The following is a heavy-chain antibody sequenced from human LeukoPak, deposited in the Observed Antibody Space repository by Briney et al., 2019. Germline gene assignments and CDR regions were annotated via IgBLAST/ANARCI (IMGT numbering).Heavy chain of an antibody. J-gene: IGHJ4*02. Sequence: ASVKVSCKASGYTFTTYDLNWVRQATGQGLEWMGWMNPNSGNTGYAQKFQGRVTMTRNTSISTAYMELNNLASEDTAVYYCAARIRGAAIDHWGQGTLVTVSS. V-gene: IGHV1-8*01. CDR1: GYTFTTYD. CDR2: MNPNSGNT. D-gene: IGHD3-10*01. CDR3: AARIRGAAIDH.